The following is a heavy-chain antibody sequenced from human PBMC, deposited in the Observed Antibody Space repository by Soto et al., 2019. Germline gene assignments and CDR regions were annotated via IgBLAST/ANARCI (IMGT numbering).Heavy chain of an antibody. V-gene: IGHV1-18*04. CDR1: GYTFTSFG. CDR3: VRELRTLRFSPGNLGEYHPCGMAV. CDR2: ISTYTGDT. D-gene: IGHD3-3*01. J-gene: IGHJ6*02. Sequence: GPVKVSCKASGYTFTSFGVGWVRQAPGQGLQWMGWISTYTGDTKYAQNLQGRSALTIHTSSGTTHLELRSLPSVGTAVYYCVRELRTLRFSPGNLGEYHPCGMAVWGQGTTVTV.